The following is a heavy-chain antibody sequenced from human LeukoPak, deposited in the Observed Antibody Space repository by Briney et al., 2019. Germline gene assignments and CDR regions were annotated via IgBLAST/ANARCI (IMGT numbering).Heavy chain of an antibody. Sequence: PSETLSLTCAVSGVSISSNFWWTWVHQPPGKGLEWIAEIHHSGSINYNPSLKSRVTISVDKAKNQFSLNLNSVTAADTAVYYCARGGDRSFDYWGQGTLVTVSS. V-gene: IGHV4-4*02. CDR1: GVSISSNFW. D-gene: IGHD3-10*01. CDR2: IHHSGSI. CDR3: ARGGDRSFDY. J-gene: IGHJ4*02.